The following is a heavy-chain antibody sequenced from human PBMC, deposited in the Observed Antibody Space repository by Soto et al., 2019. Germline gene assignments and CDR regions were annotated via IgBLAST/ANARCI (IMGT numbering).Heavy chain of an antibody. CDR2: INHSGST. CDR1: GGSFSGYY. V-gene: IGHV4-34*01. D-gene: IGHD3-10*01. CDR3: ARVWGGAFDI. Sequence: ETLSLTCAVYGGSFSGYYWSWIRQPPGKGLEWIGEINHSGSTNYNPSLKSRVTISVDTSKNQFSPKLSSVTAADTAVYYCARVWGGAFDIWGQGTMVTVSS. J-gene: IGHJ3*02.